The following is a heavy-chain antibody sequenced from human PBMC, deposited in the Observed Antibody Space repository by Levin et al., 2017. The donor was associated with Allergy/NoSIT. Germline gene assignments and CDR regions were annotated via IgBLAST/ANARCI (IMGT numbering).Heavy chain of an antibody. CDR1: GFTVSSNY. J-gene: IGHJ4*02. D-gene: IGHD3-16*01. Sequence: GASVKVSCAASGFTVSSNYMSWVRQAPGKGLEWVSVIYSGGSTYYADSVKGRFTISRDNSKNTLYLQMNSLRAEDTAVYYCAMGGAASTTVDYWGQGTLVTVSS. V-gene: IGHV3-66*01. CDR2: IYSGGST. CDR3: AMGGAASTTVDY.